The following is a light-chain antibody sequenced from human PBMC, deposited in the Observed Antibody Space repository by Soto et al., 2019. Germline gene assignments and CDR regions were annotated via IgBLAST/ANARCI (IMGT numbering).Light chain of an antibody. CDR3: QQYDIWPWT. V-gene: IGKV3-15*01. J-gene: IGKJ1*01. Sequence: EIVMTQSPGTLSVSPGEGATLSCRASQSVRSNLAWYRQKPGQAPRLLIFGSFTRAPGVPSGFSGSGSGTEFTLTISSLQAEDFALYYCQQYDIWPWTFGQGTKVDIK. CDR1: QSVRSN. CDR2: GSF.